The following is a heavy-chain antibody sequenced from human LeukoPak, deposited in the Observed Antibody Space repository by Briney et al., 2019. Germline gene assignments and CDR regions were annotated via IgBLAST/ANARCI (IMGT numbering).Heavy chain of an antibody. D-gene: IGHD3-22*01. CDR2: MNPNSGNT. V-gene: IGHV1-8*01. Sequence: ASVKVSCKASGYTFTSYDINWVRQATGQGLEWMGWMNPNSGNTGYAQKFQGRVTMTRNTSISTAYMELSNLRSEDTAVYYCARGSSYYNDMAWFDPWGQGTLVTVSS. CDR1: GYTFTSYD. CDR3: ARGSSYYNDMAWFDP. J-gene: IGHJ5*02.